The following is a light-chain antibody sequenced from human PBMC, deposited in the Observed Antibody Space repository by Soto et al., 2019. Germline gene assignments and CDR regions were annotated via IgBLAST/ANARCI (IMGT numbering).Light chain of an antibody. CDR2: DAS. V-gene: IGKV1-33*01. Sequence: DIRMTQSPSSLSASVGDRVTITCQASQDIGNYLNWYQHKAGKAPKLLIYDASTLEPGVPSRFSGSGSGTDFTFTISNLQPEDLATYYCQQYDILFTFGPGTKVDLK. J-gene: IGKJ3*01. CDR1: QDIGNY. CDR3: QQYDILFT.